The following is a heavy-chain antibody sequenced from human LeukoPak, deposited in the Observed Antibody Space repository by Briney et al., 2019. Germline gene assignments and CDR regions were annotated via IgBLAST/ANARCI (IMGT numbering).Heavy chain of an antibody. J-gene: IGHJ5*02. CDR1: GYTFTGYY. CDR3: ARDPGYCSGGSCYTWFDP. D-gene: IGHD2-15*01. Sequence: ASVKVSCKASGYTFTGYYMHWVRQAPGQGLEWMGWINPNRGGTNYAQKFQGRVTMTRDPSISTAYMELSRLRSDDTAVYYCARDPGYCSGGSCYTWFDPWGQGTLVTVSS. V-gene: IGHV1-2*02. CDR2: INPNRGGT.